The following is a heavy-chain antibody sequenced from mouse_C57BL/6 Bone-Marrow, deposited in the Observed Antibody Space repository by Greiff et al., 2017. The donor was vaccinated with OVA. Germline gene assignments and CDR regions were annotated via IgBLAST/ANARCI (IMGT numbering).Heavy chain of an antibody. CDR1: GYTFTSYW. CDR3: ARRGLRSAWFAY. D-gene: IGHD2-4*01. V-gene: IGHV1-64*01. CDR2: IHPNSGST. J-gene: IGHJ3*01. Sequence: QVQLQQPGAELVKPGASVKLSCKASGYTFTSYWMHRVKQRPGQGLEWIGMIHPNSGSTNYNEKFKSKATLTVDKSSSTAYMQLSSLTSEDSAVYYCARRGLRSAWFAYWGQGTLVTVSA.